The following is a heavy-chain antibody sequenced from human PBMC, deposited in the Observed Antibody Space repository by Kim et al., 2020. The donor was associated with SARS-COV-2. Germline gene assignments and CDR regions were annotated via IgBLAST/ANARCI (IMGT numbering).Heavy chain of an antibody. CDR1: GITFSDYH. CDR3: TRGGSTTSYYWEF. Sequence: GGSLRLSCAASGITFSDYHMTWIRQAPGKGPEWVSSISSSGAVMIYADSVKGRFTVSRDNAKNSMYLQMNSLRAEDTAVYFCTRGGSTTSYYWEFWGQGTLDTVSS. D-gene: IGHD2-2*01. CDR2: ISSSGAVM. J-gene: IGHJ4*02. V-gene: IGHV3-11*01.